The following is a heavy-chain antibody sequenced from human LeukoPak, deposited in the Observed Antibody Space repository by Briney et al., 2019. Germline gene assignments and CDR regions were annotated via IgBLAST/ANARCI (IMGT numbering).Heavy chain of an antibody. CDR1: GGSISSYY. J-gene: IGHJ6*03. CDR3: ARHRNGSYSYYCYYYYMDV. CDR2: IYYSGST. Sequence: SETLSLTCTVSGGSISSYYWSWIRQPPEKGLGWIGYIYYSGSTYYNPSLKSRVTISVDTSTNQFSLKLSSATAADTAVYYCARHRNGSYSYYCYYYYMDVWGKGTTVTVSS. V-gene: IGHV4-59*08. D-gene: IGHD1-26*01.